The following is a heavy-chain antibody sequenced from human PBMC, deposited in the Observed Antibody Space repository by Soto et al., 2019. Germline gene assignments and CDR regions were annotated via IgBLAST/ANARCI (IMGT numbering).Heavy chain of an antibody. CDR1: GFTFSDYA. CDR2: ISLSGGST. Sequence: GSLRLSCAASGFTFSDYAMSWVRQVPGKGLEWVSTISLSGGSTYYADSVKGRFTISRDTSKNTLYLQMNSLRPEDTAIYFCARITIIRVGAFDYWGQGALVTVSS. J-gene: IGHJ4*02. D-gene: IGHD3-10*01. V-gene: IGHV3-23*01. CDR3: ARITIIRVGAFDY.